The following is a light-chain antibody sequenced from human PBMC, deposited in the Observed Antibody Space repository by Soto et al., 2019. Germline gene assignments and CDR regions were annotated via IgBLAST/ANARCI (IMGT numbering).Light chain of an antibody. J-gene: IGKJ3*01. V-gene: IGKV1-12*01. Sequence: GDTINITCRASQDIKKWLAWYQQKPGKAPKVLIYAASNLESGVSSRFSGSGAGTEFSLNISSLQTEDFATYFCHQASSFPYTFGPGTKVDIK. CDR2: AAS. CDR3: HQASSFPYT. CDR1: QDIKKW.